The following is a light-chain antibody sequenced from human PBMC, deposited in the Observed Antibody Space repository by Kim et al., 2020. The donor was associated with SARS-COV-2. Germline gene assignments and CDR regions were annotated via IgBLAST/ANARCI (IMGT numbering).Light chain of an antibody. V-gene: IGLV1-40*01. CDR3: QSYDSSLSGSRVV. CDR2: GNS. J-gene: IGLJ2*01. CDR1: SSNIGAGYD. Sequence: VTISGTGSSSNIGAGYDVHWYQQLPGTAPKLLIYGNSNRPSGVPDRFSGSKSGTSASLAITGLQAEDEADYYCQSYDSSLSGSRVVFGGGTKLTVL.